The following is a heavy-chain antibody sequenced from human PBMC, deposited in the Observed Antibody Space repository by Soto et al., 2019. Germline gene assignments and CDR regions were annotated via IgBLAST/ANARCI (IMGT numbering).Heavy chain of an antibody. CDR1: GFTFSSYG. D-gene: IGHD5-12*01. Sequence: QVQLVESGGGVVQPGRSLRLSCAASGFTFSSYGMHWVRQAPGKGLEWVAVIWYDGSNKYYADYVKGRFTISRDNSKNTLYLQMNSLRAEDTAVYYCARDHREMATIVYYYGMDVWGQGTTVTVSS. CDR3: ARDHREMATIVYYYGMDV. J-gene: IGHJ6*02. V-gene: IGHV3-33*01. CDR2: IWYDGSNK.